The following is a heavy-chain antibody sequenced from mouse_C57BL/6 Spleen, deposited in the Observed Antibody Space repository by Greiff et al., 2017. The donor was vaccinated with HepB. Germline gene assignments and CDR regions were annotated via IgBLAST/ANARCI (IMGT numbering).Heavy chain of an antibody. J-gene: IGHJ3*01. V-gene: IGHV1-82*01. D-gene: IGHD2-5*01. Sequence: QVQLQQSGPELVKPGASVKISCKASGYAFSSSWMNWVKQRPGKGLEWIGRIYPGDGDTNYNGKFKGKATLTADKSSSTAYMQLSSLTSEDSAVYFCARPENYSNWAWFAYWGQGTLVTVSA. CDR2: IYPGDGDT. CDR1: GYAFSSSW. CDR3: ARPENYSNWAWFAY.